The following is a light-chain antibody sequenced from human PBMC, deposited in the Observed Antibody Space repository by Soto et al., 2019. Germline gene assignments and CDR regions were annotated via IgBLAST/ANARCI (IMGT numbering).Light chain of an antibody. V-gene: IGKV3-20*01. Sequence: EIVLTQSPGTLSLSPGERATLSCRASQSVSSNYLVWYQQKPGQAPWLLIYAASSRATGIPDRFSGSGPGTDFTLTISRLEPEDFAVYYCQQYGSTPITFGQGTRLEIK. J-gene: IGKJ5*01. CDR2: AAS. CDR1: QSVSSNY. CDR3: QQYGSTPIT.